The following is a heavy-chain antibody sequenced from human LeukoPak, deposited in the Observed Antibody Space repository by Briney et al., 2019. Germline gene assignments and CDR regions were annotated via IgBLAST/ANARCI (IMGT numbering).Heavy chain of an antibody. J-gene: IGHJ4*02. CDR2: INHSGST. D-gene: IGHD1-26*01. CDR3: ARVAVGAPYFDY. V-gene: IGHV4-34*01. Sequence: PSETLSLTCAVNGTSFSGYYWSWIRQPPGKGLEWVGEINHSGSTNYNPSLKSRVAISADTSKKQFSLRLSSVTAADTAVYYCARVAVGAPYFDYWGQGTLVTVSS. CDR1: GTSFSGYY.